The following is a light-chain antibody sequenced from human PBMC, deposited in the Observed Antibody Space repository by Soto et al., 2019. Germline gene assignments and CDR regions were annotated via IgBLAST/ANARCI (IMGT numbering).Light chain of an antibody. V-gene: IGKV3-15*01. CDR1: QSVSSN. CDR3: QHYYNWRPR. Sequence: EIVMTQSPATLSVSPGERATLSCRASQSVSSNLAWYQQKPGQAPRLLIYGASTRATGIPARFSGSGSGTEFTLTISRLLSEDFAVYYCQHYYNWRPRFGQGTKVEIK. CDR2: GAS. J-gene: IGKJ1*01.